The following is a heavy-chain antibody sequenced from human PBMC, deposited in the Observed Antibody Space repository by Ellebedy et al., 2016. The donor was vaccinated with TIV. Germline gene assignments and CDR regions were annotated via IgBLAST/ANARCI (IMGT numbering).Heavy chain of an antibody. CDR3: AREHYYGSGSHVHYYYGMDV. CDR1: GYTFTSYA. V-gene: IGHV1-3*01. D-gene: IGHD3-10*01. Sequence: AASVKVSCKASGYTFTSYAMHWVRQAPGQRLEWMGWINAGNGNTKYSQKFQGRVTITRDTSASTAYMELSSLRSEDTAVYYCAREHYYGSGSHVHYYYGMDVWGQGTTVTVSS. CDR2: INAGNGNT. J-gene: IGHJ6*02.